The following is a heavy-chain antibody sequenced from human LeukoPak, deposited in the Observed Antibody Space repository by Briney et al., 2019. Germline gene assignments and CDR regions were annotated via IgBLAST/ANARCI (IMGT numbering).Heavy chain of an antibody. Sequence: GGSLRLSCAASGFTFSGYAMTGVRQAPGGGLEWVSGVGGSAGSTLYGDSVKGRFTIPRDNSKNTLYLQMNSLRVEDTAVYYCAKVGGGRIAAAGSHYWGQGTLVTVSS. CDR2: VGGSAGST. CDR1: GFTFSGYA. J-gene: IGHJ4*02. CDR3: AKVGGGRIAAAGSHY. D-gene: IGHD6-13*01. V-gene: IGHV3-23*01.